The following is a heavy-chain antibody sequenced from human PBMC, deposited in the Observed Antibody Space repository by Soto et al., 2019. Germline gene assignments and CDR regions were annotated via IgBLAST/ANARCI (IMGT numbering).Heavy chain of an antibody. V-gene: IGHV3-33*01. Sequence: QVQLVESGGGVVQPGRSLRLSCAASGFTFSSYGMHWVRQAPGKGLEWVAVIWYDGSNKYYADTVKGRFTISRDNSKNTLNLQMNSLRAEDTAVYYCARDYDSSGYPRYYFDSWGQGTLVTVSS. J-gene: IGHJ4*02. CDR1: GFTFSSYG. CDR2: IWYDGSNK. CDR3: ARDYDSSGYPRYYFDS. D-gene: IGHD3-22*01.